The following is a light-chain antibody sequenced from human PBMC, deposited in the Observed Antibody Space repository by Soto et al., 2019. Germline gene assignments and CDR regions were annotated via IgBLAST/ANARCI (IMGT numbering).Light chain of an antibody. CDR1: QSISSSY. Sequence: EIVLTQSPGTLSLSPGERATLSCRASQSISSSYLAWYQQKPGQAPRLLIYGASSRATGIPDRFSGSGSGTDFTLIISRLEPEDFAVYYCQQHGSSPLLTFGPGTKVDIK. V-gene: IGKV3-20*01. CDR2: GAS. J-gene: IGKJ3*01. CDR3: QQHGSSPLLT.